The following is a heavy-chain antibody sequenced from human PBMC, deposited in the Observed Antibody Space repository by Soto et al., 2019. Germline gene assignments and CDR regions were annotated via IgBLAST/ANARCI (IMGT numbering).Heavy chain of an antibody. CDR3: ARKSDFWSGYSL. Sequence: SETLSLTCTVSGGSVSSYYWSWIRQPPGKGLEWIGYIYYSGSTNYNPSLKSRVTISVDTSKNQFSLKLSSVTAADTAVYYCARKSDFWSGYSLWGQGTLVTVS. D-gene: IGHD3-3*01. J-gene: IGHJ4*02. CDR2: IYYSGST. V-gene: IGHV4-59*02. CDR1: GGSVSSYY.